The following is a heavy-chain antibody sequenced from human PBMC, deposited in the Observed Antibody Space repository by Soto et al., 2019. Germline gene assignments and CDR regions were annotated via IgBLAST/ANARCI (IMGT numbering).Heavy chain of an antibody. Sequence: QVQLVQSGAEVKKPGASVKVSCKASGYTFSSYYMHWVRQAPGHGLEWMGIINPSGDTTTYPQNFHGRVTMTRDTSTSTLYLELSSLRSEDTAVDYCARGDGYFGSGSTSYFDNWGQGTLVTVSS. D-gene: IGHD3-10*01. CDR1: GYTFSSYY. CDR3: ARGDGYFGSGSTSYFDN. J-gene: IGHJ4*02. CDR2: INPSGDTT. V-gene: IGHV1-46*01.